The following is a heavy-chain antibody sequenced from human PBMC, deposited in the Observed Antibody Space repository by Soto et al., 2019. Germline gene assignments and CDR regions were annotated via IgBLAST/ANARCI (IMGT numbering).Heavy chain of an antibody. V-gene: IGHV3-30*04. D-gene: IGHD7-27*01. CDR2: ISYDGSNK. CDR3: ARVQSGAFDY. CDR1: GFTFSSYA. Sequence: GGSLRLSCAASGFTFSSYAMHWVRQAPGKGLEWVAVISYDGSNKYYADSEKGRFTISRDNSKNTLYLQMNSLSAEDTAVYYCARVQSGAFDYWGQGTLVTVSS. J-gene: IGHJ4*02.